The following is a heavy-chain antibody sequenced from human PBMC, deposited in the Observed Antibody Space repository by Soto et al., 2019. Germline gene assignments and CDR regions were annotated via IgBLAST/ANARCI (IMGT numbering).Heavy chain of an antibody. V-gene: IGHV4-34*01. CDR3: ARGRAAADPYYFDY. J-gene: IGHJ4*02. Sequence: TSETLSLTCAVCGGSFSCYYWSWIRQPPGKGLEWIGEINHSGSTNYNPSLKSRVTISVDTSKNQFSLKLSSVTAADTAVYYCARGRAAADPYYFDYWGQGTLVTVSS. CDR1: GGSFSCYY. CDR2: INHSGST. D-gene: IGHD6-13*01.